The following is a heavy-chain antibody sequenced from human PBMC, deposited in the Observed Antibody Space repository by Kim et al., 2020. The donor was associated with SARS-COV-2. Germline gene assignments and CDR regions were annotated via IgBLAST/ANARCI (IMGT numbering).Heavy chain of an antibody. CDR1: GFTFSNAW. CDR2: IKSKTDGGTT. D-gene: IGHD2-15*01. CDR3: TTDNVYLGYCSGGSCYSAMVWYFDL. V-gene: IGHV3-15*01. J-gene: IGHJ2*01. Sequence: GGSLRLSCAASGFTFSNAWMSWVRQAPGKGLEWVGRIKSKTDGGTTDYAAPVKGRFTISRDDSKNTLYLQMNSLKTEDTAVYYCTTDNVYLGYCSGGSCYSAMVWYFDLWGRGTLVTVSS.